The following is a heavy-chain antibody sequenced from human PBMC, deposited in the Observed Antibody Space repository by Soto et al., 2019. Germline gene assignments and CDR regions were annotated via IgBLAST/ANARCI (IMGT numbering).Heavy chain of an antibody. J-gene: IGHJ4*02. CDR1: GGSISSGGYS. Sequence: QLQLQESGSGLVKPSQTLSLTCAVSGGSISSGGYSWSWIRQPPGTGLEWIGYIYQSGSTFYNPPLTRRVTISLDRSKNQFSLKVSSVTAADTAVYYCAGLYSSGWYFDYWGQGTLVIVSS. D-gene: IGHD6-19*01. CDR2: IYQSGST. V-gene: IGHV4-30-2*01. CDR3: AGLYSSGWYFDY.